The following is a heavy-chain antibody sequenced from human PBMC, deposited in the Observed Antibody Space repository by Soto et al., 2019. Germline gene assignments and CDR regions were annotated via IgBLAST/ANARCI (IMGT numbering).Heavy chain of an antibody. Sequence: EVHLAESGGGLVQPGGSLRLSCAASGFSFSSYAMSWVRQAPGKGLEWVSSISGGGGSTYYADSVKGRFTISRVNSKNTLFVQMNSLRAEDTAVYYCAKDSYGSGTDYFYGMDVWGQGTTVTVSS. V-gene: IGHV3-23*04. CDR3: AKDSYGSGTDYFYGMDV. J-gene: IGHJ6*02. CDR2: ISGGGGST. CDR1: GFSFSSYA. D-gene: IGHD3-10*01.